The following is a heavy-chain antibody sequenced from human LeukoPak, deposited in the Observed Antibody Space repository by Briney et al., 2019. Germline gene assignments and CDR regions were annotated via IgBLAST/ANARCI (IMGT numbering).Heavy chain of an antibody. V-gene: IGHV1-8*01. CDR2: RTPNSGNT. CDR3: ARWVYYDSSGYYYADP. Sequence: ASVKVSCKASGYTFTSYDINWVRQATGQGLEWMGWRTPNSGNTGYAQKFQGRVTMTRNTSISTAYMELSSLRSEDTAVYYCARWVYYDSSGYYYADPWGQGTLVTVSS. D-gene: IGHD3-22*01. J-gene: IGHJ5*02. CDR1: GYTFTSYD.